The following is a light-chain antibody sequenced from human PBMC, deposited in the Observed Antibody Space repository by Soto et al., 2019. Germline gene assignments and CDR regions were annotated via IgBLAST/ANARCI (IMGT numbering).Light chain of an antibody. CDR3: QQYNSYPLT. Sequence: DIQMTQSPSTLSASVGDRVTITCRASQSISSWLAWYQQKPGKAPNLLIYKASSLESGVTTRFSRSGSGTEFTLTVSCLQPDDFATYYCQQYNSYPLTFGGGPKVEIK. CDR2: KAS. V-gene: IGKV1-5*03. CDR1: QSISSW. J-gene: IGKJ4*01.